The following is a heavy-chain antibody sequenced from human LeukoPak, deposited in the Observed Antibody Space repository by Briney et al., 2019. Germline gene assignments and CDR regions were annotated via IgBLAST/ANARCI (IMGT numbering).Heavy chain of an antibody. D-gene: IGHD6-6*01. CDR1: GDSINSCY. Sequence: SETLSLTCTVSGDSINSCYWSWIRQPAEKGLEWIGRICTSGTINYNPSLKNRVTMSVDTSKNQFSLKLTSVTAADTAVYYCARDRDYSNSLDYWGQGTLVTVSS. CDR3: ARDRDYSNSLDY. J-gene: IGHJ4*02. V-gene: IGHV4-4*07. CDR2: ICTSGTI.